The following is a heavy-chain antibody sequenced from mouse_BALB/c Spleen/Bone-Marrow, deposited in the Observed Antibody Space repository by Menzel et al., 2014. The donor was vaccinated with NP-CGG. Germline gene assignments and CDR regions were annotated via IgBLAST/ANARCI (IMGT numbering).Heavy chain of an antibody. D-gene: IGHD1-2*01. CDR3: ARPISAATAMDY. Sequence: QVQLQQPGAELVRPGTSVKVSCKASGYAFTNYLIEWVKQRPGQGLEWIGVINPGSGGTNYNEKFKGKATLTADKSSSIGYMQLSSLTSVDSAVYFCARPISAATAMDYWGQGTSVTVSS. CDR2: INPGSGGT. CDR1: GYAFTNYL. J-gene: IGHJ4*01. V-gene: IGHV1-54*01.